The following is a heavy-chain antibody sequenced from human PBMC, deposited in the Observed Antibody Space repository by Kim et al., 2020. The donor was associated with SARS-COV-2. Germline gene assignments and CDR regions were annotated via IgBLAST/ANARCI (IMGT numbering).Heavy chain of an antibody. Sequence: VKGRFTISRDNAKNTLYLQMNSLRAEDTAVYYCARNPKYCSGGSCYSVDYWGQGTLVTVSS. D-gene: IGHD2-15*01. V-gene: IGHV3-74*01. CDR3: ARNPKYCSGGSCYSVDY. J-gene: IGHJ4*02.